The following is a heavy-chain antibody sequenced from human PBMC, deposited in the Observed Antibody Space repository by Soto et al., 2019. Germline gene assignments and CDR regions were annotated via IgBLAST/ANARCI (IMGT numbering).Heavy chain of an antibody. CDR1: GYTFTFYY. CDR2: INPKSGGT. V-gene: IGHV1-2*02. CDR3: ARDLEKGGGSAGFDD. D-gene: IGHD1-26*01. J-gene: IGHJ4*02. Sequence: GXSVKVSCKASGYTFTFYYRHWVRQAPGQGLEWMGWINPKSGGTMYPQKFQGRVTMTWDTSISTAYMALTRLRSDDTAVYYCARDLEKGGGSAGFDDWGQGTLVTVSS.